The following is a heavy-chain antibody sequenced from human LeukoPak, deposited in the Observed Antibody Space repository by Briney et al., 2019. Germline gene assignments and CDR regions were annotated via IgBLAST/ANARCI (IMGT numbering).Heavy chain of an antibody. CDR1: VGTFSSYA. CDR3: ARESATYVRFDP. J-gene: IGHJ5*02. V-gene: IGHV1-69*13. Sequence: GASVNVSCKASVGTFSSYAISWVRQAPGQGLEWMGGIIPIFGTANYAQKFQGRVTITADESTSTAYMELSSLRSEDTAVYYCARESATYVRFDPWGQGTLVTVSS. CDR2: IIPIFGTA. D-gene: IGHD5-24*01.